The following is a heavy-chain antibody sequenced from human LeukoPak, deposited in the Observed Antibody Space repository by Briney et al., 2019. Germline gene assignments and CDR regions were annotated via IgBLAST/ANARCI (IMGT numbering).Heavy chain of an antibody. V-gene: IGHV3-48*03. CDR2: ISSSGSTI. Sequence: GGSLRLSCAASGFTFSSYEMNWVRQAPGKGLEWVSYISSSGSTIYYADSVKGRFTISRDNAKNSVYLQMNSLTADDTAVYKCARVGYSSSSFDYWGRGTLVTVSS. J-gene: IGHJ4*02. D-gene: IGHD6-6*01. CDR1: GFTFSSYE. CDR3: ARVGYSSSSFDY.